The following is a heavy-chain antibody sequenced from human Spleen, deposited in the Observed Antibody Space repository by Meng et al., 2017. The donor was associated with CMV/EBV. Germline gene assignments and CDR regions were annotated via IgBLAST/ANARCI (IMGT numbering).Heavy chain of an antibody. CDR1: AGSISSSTYY. J-gene: IGHJ3*02. CDR2: IYYSGST. V-gene: IGHV4-39*06. CDR3: AREGGPGTLGAFDI. Sequence: SETLSLTCTVSAGSISSSTYYWGWIRQPPGKGLEWIGNIYYSGSTDYNPSLKSRVTISLDTSKNQFPLQLSSVTAADTAVYYCAREGGPGTLGAFDIWGQGTMVTVSS. D-gene: IGHD2-15*01.